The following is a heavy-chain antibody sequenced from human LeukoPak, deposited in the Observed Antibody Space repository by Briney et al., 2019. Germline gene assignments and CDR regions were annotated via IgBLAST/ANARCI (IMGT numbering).Heavy chain of an antibody. CDR2: ISAYNGNT. D-gene: IGHD3-10*01. J-gene: IGHJ3*02. V-gene: IGHV1-18*01. CDR1: GGTFSSYA. CDR3: AREMARWFGEFLARPRRSAFDI. Sequence: GASVKVSCKASGGTFSSYAISWVRQAPGQGLEWMGWISAYNGNTNYAQKLQGRVTMTTDTSTSTAYMELRSLRSDDTAVYYCAREMARWFGEFLARPRRSAFDIWGQGTMVTVSS.